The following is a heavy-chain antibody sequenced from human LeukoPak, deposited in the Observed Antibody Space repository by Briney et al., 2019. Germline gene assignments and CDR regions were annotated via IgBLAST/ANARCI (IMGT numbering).Heavy chain of an antibody. CDR3: AELGITMIGGV. CDR1: GFTFSSYE. Sequence: GGSLRLSCVASGFTFSSYEMNWVRQAPGKGLEWVSSISSSSSYIYYADSVKGRFTISRDNAKNSLYLQMNSLRAEDTAVYYCAELGITMIGGVWGKGTTVTISS. CDR2: ISSSSSYI. J-gene: IGHJ6*04. V-gene: IGHV3-21*01. D-gene: IGHD3-10*02.